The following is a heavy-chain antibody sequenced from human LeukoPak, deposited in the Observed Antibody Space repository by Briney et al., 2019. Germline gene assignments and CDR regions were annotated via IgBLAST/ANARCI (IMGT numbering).Heavy chain of an antibody. V-gene: IGHV3-48*02. D-gene: IGHD6-13*01. CDR2: ISSSSTI. CDR3: ARQQAAVDFDY. Sequence: QPGGSLRLSCAASGFTFSSYSMNWVRQAPGKGLEWVSYISSSSTIKYADSVKGRFTISRDNVKNSLYLQMNSLRDEDTAVYYCARQQAAVDFDYWGQGTLVTVSS. J-gene: IGHJ4*02. CDR1: GFTFSSYS.